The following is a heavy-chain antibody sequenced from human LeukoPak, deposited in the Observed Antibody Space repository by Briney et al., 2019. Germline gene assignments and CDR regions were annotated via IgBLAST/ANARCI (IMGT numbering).Heavy chain of an antibody. Sequence: ASVKVSCKASGYTFTGYYMHWVRQAPGQGLEWMGWINPNSGGTNYAQKFQGRVTMTRDMSISTAYMELSRLRSDDTAVYYCARGGYCTNGVCYRVADYWGQGTLVTVSS. CDR3: ARGGYCTNGVCYRVADY. J-gene: IGHJ4*02. CDR2: INPNSGGT. V-gene: IGHV1-2*02. D-gene: IGHD2-8*01. CDR1: GYTFTGYY.